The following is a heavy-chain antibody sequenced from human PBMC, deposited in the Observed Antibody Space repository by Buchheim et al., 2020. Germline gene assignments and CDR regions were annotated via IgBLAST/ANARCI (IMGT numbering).Heavy chain of an antibody. Sequence: QVQPVQSGAEVKKPGASVKVSCKPSGYTFNDYYMHWVRRAPGQGFEWMGWIDPNSGDTNYEQNFPGRVTMTSDTYINTAHMELSMLTSDDTAVYYCTRGPSHGGFDFRGQGTL. V-gene: IGHV1-2*02. D-gene: IGHD3-16*01. J-gene: IGHJ4*02. CDR3: TRGPSHGGFDF. CDR2: IDPNSGDT. CDR1: GYTFNDYY.